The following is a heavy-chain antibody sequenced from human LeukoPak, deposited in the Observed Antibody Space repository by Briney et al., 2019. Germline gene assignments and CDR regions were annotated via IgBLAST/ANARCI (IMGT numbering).Heavy chain of an antibody. CDR2: INDESSDI. V-gene: IGHV3-21*05. Sequence: GGSLRLSCAASGFTFSLYAVNWVRQAPGKGLEWVSYINDESSDIHYAGSVRGRFTISRDDARQTLYLRLSSLRVEDTAVYYCARDTFQPGLIDSWGQGTLVTVSS. CDR1: GFTFSLYA. CDR3: ARDTFQPGLIDS. D-gene: IGHD2-2*01. J-gene: IGHJ4*02.